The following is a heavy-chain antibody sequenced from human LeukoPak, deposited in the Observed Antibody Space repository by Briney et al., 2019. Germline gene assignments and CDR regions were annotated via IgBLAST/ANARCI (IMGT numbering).Heavy chain of an antibody. J-gene: IGHJ4*02. CDR3: AKDLPTYYYDSSGGEHGY. Sequence: GGSLRLSCAASGFTFSSYAMSWVRQAPGKGLEWVSAISGGGGSTYYADSVKGRFTISRDNSKNTLYLQMNSLRAEDTAVYYCAKDLPTYYYDSSGGEHGYWGQGTLVTVSS. V-gene: IGHV3-23*01. D-gene: IGHD3-22*01. CDR2: ISGGGGST. CDR1: GFTFSSYA.